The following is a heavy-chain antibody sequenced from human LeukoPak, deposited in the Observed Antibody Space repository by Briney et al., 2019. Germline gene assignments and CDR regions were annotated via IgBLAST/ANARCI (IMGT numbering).Heavy chain of an antibody. CDR1: GGSISSSSYY. V-gene: IGHV4-39*07. J-gene: IGHJ4*02. D-gene: IGHD6-13*01. CDR3: ARDNPEQQLVQWGFDY. CDR2: IYYSGST. Sequence: PSETLSLTCTVSGGSISSSSYYWGWIRQPPGKGLEWIGSIYYSGSTYYNPSLKSRVTISVDTSKNQFSLKLSSVTAADTAVYYCARDNPEQQLVQWGFDYWGQGTLVTVSS.